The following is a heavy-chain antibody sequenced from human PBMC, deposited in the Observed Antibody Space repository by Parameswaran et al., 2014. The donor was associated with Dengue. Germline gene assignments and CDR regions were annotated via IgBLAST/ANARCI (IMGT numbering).Heavy chain of an antibody. J-gene: IGHJ4*02. CDR3: ARVGDNELGGAVAVDY. D-gene: IGHD6-19*01. CDR2: IYYSGST. Sequence: RWIRQPPGKGLEWIGYIYYSGSTNYNPSLKSRVTISVDTSKNQLSLKLSSVTAADTAVYYCARVGDNELGGAVAVDYWGQGTLVTVSS. V-gene: IGHV4-59*01.